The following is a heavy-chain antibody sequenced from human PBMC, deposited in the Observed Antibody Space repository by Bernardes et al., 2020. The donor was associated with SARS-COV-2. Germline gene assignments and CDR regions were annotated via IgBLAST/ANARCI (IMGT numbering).Heavy chain of an antibody. V-gene: IGHV4-34*01. CDR3: ARELRNRPYYYYYGMDV. D-gene: IGHD1-7*01. Sequence: SETLSLTCAVYGGSFSGYYWSWIRQPPGKGLEWIGEINHSGSTNYNPSLKSRVTISVDTSKNQFSLKLSSVTAADTAVYYCARELRNRPYYYYYGMDVWGQGTTVTVSS. CDR2: INHSGST. J-gene: IGHJ6*02. CDR1: GGSFSGYY.